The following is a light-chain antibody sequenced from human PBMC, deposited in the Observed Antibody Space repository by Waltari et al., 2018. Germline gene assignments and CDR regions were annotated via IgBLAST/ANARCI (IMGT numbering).Light chain of an antibody. J-gene: IGKJ4*01. CDR2: GAS. Sequence: EIVLTQSPGTLSLSPGERATLSCRASQSVNNNYLAWYQQKPGQPPRLLIYGASTRATGIRDRFRGSGSGTDFTLTISRLEPEDFAVFYCQQYATSPEAFGGGTKVEIK. V-gene: IGKV3-20*01. CDR3: QQYATSPEA. CDR1: QSVNNNY.